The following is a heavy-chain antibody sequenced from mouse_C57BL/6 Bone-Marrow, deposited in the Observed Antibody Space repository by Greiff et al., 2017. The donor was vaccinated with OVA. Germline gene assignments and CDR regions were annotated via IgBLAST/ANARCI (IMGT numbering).Heavy chain of an antibody. J-gene: IGHJ1*03. Sequence: EVKLMESEGGLVQPGSSMKLSCTASGFTFSDYYMAWVRQVPEKGLEWVANITYDGSSTYYLDSLKSRFIISRDNAKNILYLQMSSLKSEDTATYYCARKGYYGSSYPSYWYFDVWGTGTTVTVSS. CDR2: ITYDGSST. CDR3: ARKGYYGSSYPSYWYFDV. CDR1: GFTFSDYY. V-gene: IGHV5-16*01. D-gene: IGHD1-1*01.